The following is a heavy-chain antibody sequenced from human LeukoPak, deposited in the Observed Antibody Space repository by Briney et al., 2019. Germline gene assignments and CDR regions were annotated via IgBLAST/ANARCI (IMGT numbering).Heavy chain of an antibody. Sequence: AGGSLRLSCAASGFTFSSYWMHWVRQAPGKELVWVARIESDGRRTTYAESVKGRFTISRDNAKNTLYLEMNSLRVEDTAVYYCARDWYHAIDYWGQGTLVTVSS. J-gene: IGHJ4*02. CDR2: IESDGRRT. CDR3: ARDWYHAIDY. D-gene: IGHD2-2*01. V-gene: IGHV3-74*03. CDR1: GFTFSSYW.